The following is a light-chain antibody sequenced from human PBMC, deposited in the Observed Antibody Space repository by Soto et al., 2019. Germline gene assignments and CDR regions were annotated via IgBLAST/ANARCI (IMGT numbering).Light chain of an antibody. V-gene: IGKV3-11*01. J-gene: IGKJ5*01. CDR3: QQRSNWPPA. Sequence: EIVLTHSPATLSLSPLERATLSFRAGQSVSSYLAWYQQKPGQAPRLLIYDASNRATGIPARFSGSGSGTDFTLTISSLEPEDFAVYYCQQRSNWPPAFGQGTRLEIK. CDR1: QSVSSY. CDR2: DAS.